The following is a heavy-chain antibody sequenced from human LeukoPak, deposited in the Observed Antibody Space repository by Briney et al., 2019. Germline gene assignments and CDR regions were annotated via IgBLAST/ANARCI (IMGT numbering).Heavy chain of an antibody. Sequence: KPSETLTLTCAVYGGSFSGYYWSWIRQPPGKGLEWIGEINHSGSTNYNPSLKSRVTISVDTSKNQFSLKLSSVTAADTAIYYCARPLHCSSTTCYDWFDPWGQGTLVTVSS. D-gene: IGHD2-2*01. V-gene: IGHV4-34*01. CDR2: INHSGST. CDR3: ARPLHCSSTTCYDWFDP. CDR1: GGSFSGYY. J-gene: IGHJ5*02.